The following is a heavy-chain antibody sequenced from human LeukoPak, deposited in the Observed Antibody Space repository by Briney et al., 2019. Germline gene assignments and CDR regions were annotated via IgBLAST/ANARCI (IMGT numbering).Heavy chain of an antibody. Sequence: GGSLRLSCAASGFTFSSYDMPWVRQATGKGLEWVSAIGTAGDTYYPGSVKGRFTISRENAKNSLYLQMNSLRAGDTAVYYCARAGNYDYFDYWGQGTLVTVSS. D-gene: IGHD1-7*01. CDR1: GFTFSSYD. CDR3: ARAGNYDYFDY. V-gene: IGHV3-13*01. J-gene: IGHJ4*02. CDR2: IGTAGDT.